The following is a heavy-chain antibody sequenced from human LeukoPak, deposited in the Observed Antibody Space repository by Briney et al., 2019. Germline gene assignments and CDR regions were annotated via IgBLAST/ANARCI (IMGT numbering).Heavy chain of an antibody. CDR2: INHSGGT. CDR3: ATRNWNYGHFDY. Sequence: SETLSVTCAVYGGSFSGYDWSWVRQPPGKGLEWMGEINHSGGTNYNPSLKSRVTISVDTSKNQFSLKLSSVTAADTAVYYCATRNWNYGHFDYWGQGTLVTVSS. D-gene: IGHD1-7*01. CDR1: GGSFSGYD. V-gene: IGHV4-34*01. J-gene: IGHJ4*02.